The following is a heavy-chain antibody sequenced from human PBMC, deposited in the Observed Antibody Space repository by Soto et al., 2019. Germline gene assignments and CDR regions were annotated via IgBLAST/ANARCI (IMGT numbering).Heavy chain of an antibody. D-gene: IGHD5-18*01. CDR2: ISYDGGLQ. V-gene: IGHV3-30*03. J-gene: IGHJ4*02. CDR3: VSDRGYGHASVPYS. Sequence: QAHLVESGGGVVQPGRSLRLSCAASGFTFTSYGMHWVRQAPGTRLEWVAVISYDGGLQHYADSLKGRFTISRDNSKNMVLLQMNSLRAEDTAGYYCVSDRGYGHASVPYSWGQGTLVSVSS. CDR1: GFTFTSYG.